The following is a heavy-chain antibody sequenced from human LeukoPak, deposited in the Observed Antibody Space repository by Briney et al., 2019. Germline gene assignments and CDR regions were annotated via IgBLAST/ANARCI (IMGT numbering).Heavy chain of an antibody. Sequence: ASVKVSCKVSGYTLTELSMHWVRQAPGKGIEWMGGFDPEDGETIYAQKFQGRVTMTEDTSTDTAYMELSSLRSEDTAVYYCATVPLLSTYTAQPLYWGQGTLVTVSS. CDR1: GYTLTELS. CDR2: FDPEDGET. D-gene: IGHD5-18*01. CDR3: ATVPLLSTYTAQPLY. J-gene: IGHJ4*02. V-gene: IGHV1-24*01.